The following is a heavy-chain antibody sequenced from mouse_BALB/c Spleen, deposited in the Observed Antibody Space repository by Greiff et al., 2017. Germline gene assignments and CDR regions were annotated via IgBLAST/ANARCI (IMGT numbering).Heavy chain of an antibody. D-gene: IGHD2-1*01. CDR2: IWAGGST. CDR1: GFSLTSYG. Sequence: QVQLKESGPGLVAPSQSLSITCTVSGFSLTSYGVHWVRQPPGKGLEWLGVIWAGGSTNYNSALMSRLSISKDNSKSQVFFKMNSLQANDTAIYYCARNNGNYAMDYWGQGTSVTVSS. V-gene: IGHV2-9*02. J-gene: IGHJ4*01. CDR3: ARNNGNYAMDY.